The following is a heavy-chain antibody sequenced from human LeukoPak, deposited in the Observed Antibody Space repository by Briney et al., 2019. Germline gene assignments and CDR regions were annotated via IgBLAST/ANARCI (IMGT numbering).Heavy chain of an antibody. V-gene: IGHV4-39*01. J-gene: IGHJ4*02. D-gene: IGHD1-14*01. Sequence: SETLSLPCTVSGGSISSSSYYWGWIRQPPGNGLEWIGSIYYSGSTYYNPSLKSRVTISVDTSKKQFSLKLSSVTAADTAVYYCARHVNRFDYWGQGTLVTVSS. CDR2: IYYSGST. CDR3: ARHVNRFDY. CDR1: GGSISSSSYY.